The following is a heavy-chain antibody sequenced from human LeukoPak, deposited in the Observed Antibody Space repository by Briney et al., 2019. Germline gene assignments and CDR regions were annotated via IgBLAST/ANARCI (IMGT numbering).Heavy chain of an antibody. V-gene: IGHV1-2*06. Sequence: ASVKVSCKASGYTFTGYYMHWVRQAPGQGLEWMGRINPNNGATNYAQKLQGRVAITGDTSISTAYMELSSLRSDDTAVYYCTRESGSYHGNDYWGQGTLVTVSS. CDR3: TRESGSYHGNDY. J-gene: IGHJ4*02. CDR1: GYTFTGYY. CDR2: INPNNGAT. D-gene: IGHD1-26*01.